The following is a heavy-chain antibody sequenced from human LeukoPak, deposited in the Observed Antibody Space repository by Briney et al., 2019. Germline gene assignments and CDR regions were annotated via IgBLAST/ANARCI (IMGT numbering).Heavy chain of an antibody. Sequence: SQTLSLTCTVSGGSISSGSYYWSWIRQPAGKGLEWIGYIFYSGSTNYNPSLKSRVTISVDTSKNQFSLKLSSVTAADTAVYYCARVFSYPLRAPFDPWGQGTLVTVSS. J-gene: IGHJ5*02. D-gene: IGHD3-3*01. CDR2: IFYSGST. CDR1: GGSISSGSYY. CDR3: ARVFSYPLRAPFDP. V-gene: IGHV4-61*10.